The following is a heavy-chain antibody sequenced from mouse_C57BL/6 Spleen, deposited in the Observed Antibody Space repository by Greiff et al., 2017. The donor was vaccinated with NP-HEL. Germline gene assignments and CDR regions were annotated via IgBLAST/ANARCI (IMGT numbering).Heavy chain of an antibody. D-gene: IGHD1-1*01. CDR3: ARNPPYYYGSSFFDY. V-gene: IGHV1-72*01. Sequence: VQLQQPGAELVKPGASVKLSCKASGYTFTSYWMHWVKQRPGRGLEWIGRIAPNSGGTKYNEKFKSKATLTVDKPSSTAYMQLSSLTSEDSAVYYCARNPPYYYGSSFFDYWGQGTTLTVSS. J-gene: IGHJ2*01. CDR1: GYTFTSYW. CDR2: IAPNSGGT.